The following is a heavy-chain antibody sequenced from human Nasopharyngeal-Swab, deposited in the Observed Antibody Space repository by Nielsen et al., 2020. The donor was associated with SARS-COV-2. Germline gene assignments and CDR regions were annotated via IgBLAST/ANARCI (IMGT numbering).Heavy chain of an antibody. D-gene: IGHD6-19*01. Sequence: ASVKVSCKASGYTFTSYGISWVRQAPGQGLEWMGWISAYNGNTNYAQKLQGRVTMTTDTSTSTAYMELRSLRSDDTAVYYCVREPSIAVAGQDFDYWGQGTLVTVSS. J-gene: IGHJ4*02. CDR1: GYTFTSYG. V-gene: IGHV1-18*01. CDR2: ISAYNGNT. CDR3: VREPSIAVAGQDFDY.